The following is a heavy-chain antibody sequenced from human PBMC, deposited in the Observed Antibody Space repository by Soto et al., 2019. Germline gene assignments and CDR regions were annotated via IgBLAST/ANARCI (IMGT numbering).Heavy chain of an antibody. CDR2: VYYSGGT. D-gene: IGHD2-21*01. V-gene: IGHV4-59*11. CDR1: GGSLTDHY. CDR3: ARGNDWKSSTFDI. Sequence: QVQLQESGPGLVKPSETLSLTCTVAGGSLTDHYWNWFRQSPGKGLHWIGYVYYSGGTNYNPSLKSRVTMSVDTSKSRFSLNLRSVTAADTAMYYCARGNDWKSSTFDIWGQGTMVSVSS. J-gene: IGHJ3*02.